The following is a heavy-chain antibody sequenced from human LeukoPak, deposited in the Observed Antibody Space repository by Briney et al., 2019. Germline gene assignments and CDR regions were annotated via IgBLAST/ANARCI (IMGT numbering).Heavy chain of an antibody. CDR1: GFTFSSYG. V-gene: IGHV3-30*18. Sequence: GGSLRLSCAASGFTFSSYGMHWVRQAPGKGLEWVAVISYDGSNKYYADSVKGRFTISRDNSKNTLYLQMNSLRAEDTAVYYCAKDYYDSSGPLSYFDYWGQGTLVTVSS. CDR3: AKDYYDSSGPLSYFDY. D-gene: IGHD3-22*01. J-gene: IGHJ4*02. CDR2: ISYDGSNK.